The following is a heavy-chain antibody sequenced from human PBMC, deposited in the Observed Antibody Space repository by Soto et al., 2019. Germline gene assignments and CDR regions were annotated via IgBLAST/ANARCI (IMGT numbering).Heavy chain of an antibody. D-gene: IGHD4-4*01. V-gene: IGHV3-30*18. J-gene: IGHJ4*02. Sequence: QVRLVESGGGVVQPGRSPRLSCAASGFTFSSYGMHWVRQAPGKGLEWVTVISYDGSNKYYVDSVKGRFTISRDNSENTLYLEMNSLRAEDTAVYYCAKDRHDYSNYFDHWGQGTLVTVSS. CDR1: GFTFSSYG. CDR2: ISYDGSNK. CDR3: AKDRHDYSNYFDH.